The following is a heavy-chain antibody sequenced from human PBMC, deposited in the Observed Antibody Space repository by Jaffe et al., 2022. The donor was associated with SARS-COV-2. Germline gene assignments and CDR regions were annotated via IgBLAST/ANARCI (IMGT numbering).Heavy chain of an antibody. J-gene: IGHJ4*02. CDR1: GFTFSSYG. CDR3: AKDGCGSCYVVTTTFDY. V-gene: IGHV3-30*18. CDR2: ISYDGSNK. D-gene: IGHD2-15*01. Sequence: QVQLVESGGGVVQPGRSLRLSCAASGFTFSSYGMHWVRQAPGKGLEWVAVISYDGSNKYYADSVKGRFTISRDNSKNTLYLQMNSLRAEDTAVYYCAKDGCGSCYVVTTTFDYWGQGTLVTVSS.